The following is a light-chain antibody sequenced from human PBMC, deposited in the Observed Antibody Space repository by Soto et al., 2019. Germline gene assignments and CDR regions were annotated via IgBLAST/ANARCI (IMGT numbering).Light chain of an antibody. J-gene: IGKJ4*01. CDR2: DAS. CDR1: QGISSA. V-gene: IGKV1-13*02. Sequence: AIQLTQSPSSLSASVGDRVTITCRASQGISSALAWYQQKPGKAPKLLIYDASSLESGVPSRFSGSGSGTDFTLTISSLQTEDFATYYCPQFNSSPLTFGGGTKVEIK. CDR3: PQFNSSPLT.